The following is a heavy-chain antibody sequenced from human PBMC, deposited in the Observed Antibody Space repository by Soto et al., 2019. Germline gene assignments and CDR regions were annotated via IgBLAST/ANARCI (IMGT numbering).Heavy chain of an antibody. J-gene: IGHJ6*02. V-gene: IGHV4-31*03. CDR3: ASTAYCISTSCLFDYYYYGMDV. D-gene: IGHD2-2*01. CDR1: GGSISSGGYY. Sequence: QVQLQESGPGLVKPSQTLSLTCTVSGGSISSGGYYWSWIRQHPGKGLEWIGYIYYSRSTYYNPSLKSRVTISVDTSKNQFFLKLSSVTAADTAVYYCASTAYCISTSCLFDYYYYGMDVWGQGTTVTVSS. CDR2: IYYSRST.